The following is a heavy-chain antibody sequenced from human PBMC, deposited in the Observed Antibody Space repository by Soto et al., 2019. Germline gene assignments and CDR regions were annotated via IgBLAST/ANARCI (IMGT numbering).Heavy chain of an antibody. D-gene: IGHD6-13*01. CDR2: ISNRGSDT. CDR1: GFTFINYA. V-gene: IGHV3-23*01. J-gene: IGHJ4*02. CDR3: AKDTYSSSWYF. Sequence: GGSLRLSCAGSGFTFINYAMTWVRQAPGKGLEWVSSISNRGSDTYYVDSVKGRFTISRDNSKNTLYLQMNSLRAEDTAVYYCAKDTYSSSWYFWGQGTLVTVSS.